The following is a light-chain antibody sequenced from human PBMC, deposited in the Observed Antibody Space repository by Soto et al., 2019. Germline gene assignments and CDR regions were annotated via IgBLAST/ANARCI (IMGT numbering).Light chain of an antibody. J-gene: IGLJ1*01. Sequence: QAVLTQPASVAGYPAQSITISCTGTSSDVGGYNYVSWYQQHPGKAPKLMIYEVSNRPSGVSNRFSGSKSGNTASLTISGLQAEDEADYYCSSYTSSSTYVFGTGTKVTVL. CDR1: SSDVGGYNY. CDR3: SSYTSSSTYV. V-gene: IGLV2-14*01. CDR2: EVS.